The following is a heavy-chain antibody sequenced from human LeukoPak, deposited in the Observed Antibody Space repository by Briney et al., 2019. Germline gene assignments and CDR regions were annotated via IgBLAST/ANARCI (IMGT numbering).Heavy chain of an antibody. CDR1: GGSLSSGRYY. V-gene: IGHV4-61*01. CDR3: ARAVMMVRGVIIGGYWSDP. Sequence: KPSETLSLTPTVPGGSLSSGRYYWTRIRQPPGKGLEWIGYIYYTGSTNYNPSLKSRVTISVDTPRNQFSLKLNSVTAADTAVYYCARAVMMVRGVIIGGYWSDPWGQGTLVTVSS. CDR2: IYYTGST. D-gene: IGHD3-10*01. J-gene: IGHJ5*02.